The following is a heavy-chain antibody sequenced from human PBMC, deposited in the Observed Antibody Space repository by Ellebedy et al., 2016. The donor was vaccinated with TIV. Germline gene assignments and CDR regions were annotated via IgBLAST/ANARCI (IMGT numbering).Heavy chain of an antibody. V-gene: IGHV3-74*03. D-gene: IGHD3-10*01. Sequence: GESLKISCEVSGFTFRSHWMYWVRQVPGQGPEWVSRISPDGKKTTYADSVKGRFTISRDNSKNTLYLEMNSLRAEDTAAYYCAREVVITTHDAFDVWGQGTMVTVSS. CDR1: GFTFRSHW. J-gene: IGHJ3*01. CDR2: ISPDGKKT. CDR3: AREVVITTHDAFDV.